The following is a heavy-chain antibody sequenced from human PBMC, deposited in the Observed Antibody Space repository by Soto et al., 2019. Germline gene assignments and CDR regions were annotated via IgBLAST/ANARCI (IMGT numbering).Heavy chain of an antibody. J-gene: IGHJ6*02. V-gene: IGHV4-39*01. CDR1: GGSISSSSYY. Sequence: QLQLQESGPGLVKPSETLSLTCTVSGGSISSSSYYWGWIRQPPGKGLEWIGSIYYSGYTYYNPSLRSRVPIPVDTSTNHCPRKLCSVTPAAAAVYYCARHHVPLYVGASYDMDVWGQGTTVTVSS. CDR3: ARHHVPLYVGASYDMDV. D-gene: IGHD3-16*01. CDR2: IYYSGYT.